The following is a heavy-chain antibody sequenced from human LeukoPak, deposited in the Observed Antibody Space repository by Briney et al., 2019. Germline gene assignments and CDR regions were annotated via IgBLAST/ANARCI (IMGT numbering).Heavy chain of an antibody. CDR3: ARGRYDFWSGYYVDGMDV. CDR1: GCSISSYY. V-gene: IGHV4-59*01. D-gene: IGHD3-3*01. Sequence: SETLSLTCAVSGCSISSYYWRWLRQPPGKGLEWLGYIYYSGSTNYNPSLKSRVTISVDTSKNQFSLKLSSVTAADTAVYYCARGRYDFWSGYYVDGMDVWGQGTTVTVSS. J-gene: IGHJ6*02. CDR2: IYYSGST.